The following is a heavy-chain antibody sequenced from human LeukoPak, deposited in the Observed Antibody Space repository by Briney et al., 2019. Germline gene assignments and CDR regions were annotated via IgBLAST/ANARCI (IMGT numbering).Heavy chain of an antibody. Sequence: GGSLRLSCAASGSTFSSYWMSWVRQAPGKGLEWVANIKQDGSEKYYVDSVKGRFTISRDNAKNSLYLQMNSLRAEDTAVYYCARDDCRSISCYHNWFDPWGQGTLVTVSS. CDR3: ARDDCRSISCYHNWFDP. V-gene: IGHV3-7*01. CDR2: IKQDGSEK. D-gene: IGHD2-2*01. J-gene: IGHJ5*02. CDR1: GSTFSSYW.